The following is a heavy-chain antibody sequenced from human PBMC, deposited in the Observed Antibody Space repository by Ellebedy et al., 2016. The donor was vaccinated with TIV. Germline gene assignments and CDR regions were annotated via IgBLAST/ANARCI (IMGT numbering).Heavy chain of an antibody. J-gene: IGHJ4*02. CDR1: GFTFSSYA. Sequence: PGGSLRLSCAASGFTFSSYAMHWVRQAPGKGLEWVAIVSFDIDKKFYTDSVKGRFTISRDNSKNTLYLAMNSLGFDDTAVYYCARDLTQYASGAGLSDSWGQGTLVTVSS. V-gene: IGHV3-30*03. CDR3: ARDLTQYASGAGLSDS. CDR2: VSFDIDKK. D-gene: IGHD2-2*01.